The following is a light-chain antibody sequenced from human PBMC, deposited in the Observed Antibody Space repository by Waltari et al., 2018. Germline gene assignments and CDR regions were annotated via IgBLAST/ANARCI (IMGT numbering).Light chain of an antibody. CDR3: SSNAGYSTWV. J-gene: IGLJ3*02. V-gene: IGLV2-11*01. CDR2: DVS. Sequence: QSALTQPRSVSGPPGQSVTIPCTGTSSAVGGYDAVSWYRQHPGKAPELIIYDVSKRPSGVPDRFSGSKSGNTASLTISGLQADDEADYYCSSNAGYSTWVFGGGTKVTVL. CDR1: SSAVGGYDA.